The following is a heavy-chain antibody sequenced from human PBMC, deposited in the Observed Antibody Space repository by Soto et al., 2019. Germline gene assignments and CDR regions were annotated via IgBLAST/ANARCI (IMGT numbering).Heavy chain of an antibody. CDR3: ARKGDTAMVTSFYYYCGMDV. D-gene: IGHD5-18*01. Sequence: QVQLVQSGAEVKKPASSVKVSCKASGGTFSSYAISWVRQAPGQGLEWMGGIIPIFGTANYAQKFQGRVTITADESTSTAYMELSSLRSEDTAVYYWARKGDTAMVTSFYYYCGMDVWGQGTTVTVSS. CDR2: IIPIFGTA. J-gene: IGHJ6*02. V-gene: IGHV1-69*01. CDR1: GGTFSSYA.